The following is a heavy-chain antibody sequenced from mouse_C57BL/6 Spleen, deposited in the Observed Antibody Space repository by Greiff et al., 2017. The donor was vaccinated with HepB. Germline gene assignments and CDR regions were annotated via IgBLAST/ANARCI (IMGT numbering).Heavy chain of an antibody. J-gene: IGHJ1*03. V-gene: IGHV3-8*01. CDR1: GYSITSDY. CDR3: ARSDGSSSPYWYFDV. CDR2: ISYSGST. Sequence: VQLQQSGPGLAKPSQTLSLTCSVTGYSITSDYWNWIRKFPGNKLEYMGYISYSGSTYYNPSLKSRISITRDTSKNQYYLQLNSVTTEDTATYYCARSDGSSSPYWYFDVWGTGTTVTVSS. D-gene: IGHD1-1*01.